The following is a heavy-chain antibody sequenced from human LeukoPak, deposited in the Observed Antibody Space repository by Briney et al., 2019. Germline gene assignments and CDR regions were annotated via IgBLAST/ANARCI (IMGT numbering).Heavy chain of an antibody. CDR3: ARLVGRSSARCYENDY. CDR2: ISSSGNYF. J-gene: IGHJ4*02. V-gene: IGHV3-21*01. Sequence: GSLSLSCEGSGFTFSSQTMHWVRQAPGKGLEWVSSISSSGNYFYYGDSVKGRFTVSRDNAKNSLYLEMNSLRAEDTAVYFCARLVGRSSARCYENDYWGQGTLVTVSS. D-gene: IGHD2-2*01. CDR1: GFTFSSQT.